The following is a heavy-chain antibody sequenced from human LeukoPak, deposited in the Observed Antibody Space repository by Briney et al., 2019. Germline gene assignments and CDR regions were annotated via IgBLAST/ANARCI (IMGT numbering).Heavy chain of an antibody. CDR2: INPHSGDT. D-gene: IGHD6-19*01. V-gene: IGHV1-2*02. CDR3: ARDSHLSSSGWD. CDR1: GYTFTGYY. J-gene: IGHJ4*02. Sequence: ASVKVSCKASGYTFTGYYMHWVRQAPGQGLEWMGWINPHSGDTIYAQKFQGRVTMTRDTSISTAYMELSRLRSDDTAVYYCARDSHLSSSGWDWGQGTLVTVSS.